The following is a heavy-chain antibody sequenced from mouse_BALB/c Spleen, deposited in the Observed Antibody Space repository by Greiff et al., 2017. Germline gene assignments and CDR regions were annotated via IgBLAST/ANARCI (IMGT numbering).Heavy chain of an antibody. V-gene: IGHV3-2*02. CDR3: ARGGGITTPRKYWYFDV. CDR2: ISYSGST. CDR1: GYSITSDYA. Sequence: VQLQQSGPGLVKPSQSLSLTCTVTGYSITSDYAWNWIRQFPGNKLEWMGYISYSGSTSYNPSLKSRISITRDTSKNQFFLQLNSVTTEDTATYYCARGGGITTPRKYWYFDVWGAGTTVTVSS. J-gene: IGHJ1*01. D-gene: IGHD2-4*01.